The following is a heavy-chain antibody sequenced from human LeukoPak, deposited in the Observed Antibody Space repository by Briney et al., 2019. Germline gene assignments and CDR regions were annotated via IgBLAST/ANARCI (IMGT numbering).Heavy chain of an antibody. CDR3: ARVSPGLYYFDY. CDR2: ISSSSSYI. J-gene: IGHJ4*02. CDR1: GFTFSSYS. D-gene: IGHD7-27*01. Sequence: GGSLRLSCAASGFTFSSYSMNWVRQAPGKGLEWVSSISSSSSYIYYADTVKGRFTISRDNAKNSLYLQMNSLRAEDTAVYYCARVSPGLYYFDYWGQGTLVTVSS. V-gene: IGHV3-21*01.